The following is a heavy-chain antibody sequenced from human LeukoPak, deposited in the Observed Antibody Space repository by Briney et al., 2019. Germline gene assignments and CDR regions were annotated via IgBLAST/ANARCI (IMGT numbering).Heavy chain of an antibody. CDR2: ISSSGSTI. J-gene: IGHJ4*02. V-gene: IGHV3-48*03. CDR3: ARDLHYYDSSGRDY. Sequence: GGSLRLSCAASGFTFSSYEMNWVRQAPGEGLEWVSYISSSGSTIYYADSVKGRFTISRDNAKNSLYLQMNSLRAEDTAVYYCARDLHYYDSSGRDYWGQGTLVTVSS. D-gene: IGHD3-22*01. CDR1: GFTFSSYE.